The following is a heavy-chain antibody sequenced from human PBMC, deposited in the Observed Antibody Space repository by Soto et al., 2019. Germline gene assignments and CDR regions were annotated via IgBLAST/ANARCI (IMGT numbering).Heavy chain of an antibody. CDR2: IYWDDDE. CDR3: AHGSCSSADCYPNPYLDY. Sequence: QITLKESGPPLVKPTQTLTLTCTFSGFSLSTTAEGVGWIRQRPGKALEWLALIYWDDDERYSPSLKSRLTITKDTSKSQVVLTMTNVDPVDTATYYCAHGSCSSADCYPNPYLDYWGQGILVNVSS. CDR1: GFSLSTTAEG. V-gene: IGHV2-5*02. J-gene: IGHJ4*02. D-gene: IGHD2-2*01.